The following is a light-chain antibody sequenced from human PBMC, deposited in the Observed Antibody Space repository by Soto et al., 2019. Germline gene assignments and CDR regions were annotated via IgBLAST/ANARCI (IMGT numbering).Light chain of an antibody. Sequence: QSVLTQPPSVSGAPGQRVAISCTGSSSNFGAGYDVHWYQQLPGTAPKLLIYGNSNRPSGVPDRFSGSKSGTSASLAITGLQAEDEADYYCHSYDRSLSGYVFGTGTKVTVL. CDR2: GNS. CDR1: SSNFGAGYD. V-gene: IGLV1-40*01. CDR3: HSYDRSLSGYV. J-gene: IGLJ1*01.